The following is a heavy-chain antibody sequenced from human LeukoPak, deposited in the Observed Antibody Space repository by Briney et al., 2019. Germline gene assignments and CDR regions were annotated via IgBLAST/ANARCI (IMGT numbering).Heavy chain of an antibody. CDR3: ARVEGSFWSGYYSYYYYGMDV. J-gene: IGHJ6*02. D-gene: IGHD3-3*01. CDR2: ISSSGSTT. V-gene: IGHV3-48*03. CDR1: GFTFSSYE. Sequence: GGSLRLSCAASGFTFSSYEMNWVRQAPGKGLEWVSYISSSGSTTYYADSVKGRFTISRDNAKNSLYLQMNSLRAEDTAVYYCARVEGSFWSGYYSYYYYGMDVWGQGTTVTVSS.